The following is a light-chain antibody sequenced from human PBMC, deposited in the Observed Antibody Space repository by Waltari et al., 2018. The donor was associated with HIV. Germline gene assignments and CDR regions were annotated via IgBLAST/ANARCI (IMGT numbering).Light chain of an antibody. J-gene: IGLJ2*01. V-gene: IGLV1-44*01. CDR1: SSTIGTRP. Sequence: QSVLTQPPSASGTPGQRVTISCSGSSSTIGTRPVNWYQQLAGSAPKLLIYRSDLRPSGVPDRFSGSKSATSASLAISGLQSEDEATYYCASWDDSLNGVIFGGGTELTVL. CDR2: RSD. CDR3: ASWDDSLNGVI.